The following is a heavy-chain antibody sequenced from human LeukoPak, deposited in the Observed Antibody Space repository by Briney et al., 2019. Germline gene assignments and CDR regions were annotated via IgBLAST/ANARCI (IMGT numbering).Heavy chain of an antibody. J-gene: IGHJ4*02. Sequence: PGGSLRLSCAASGFTFSSYAMSWVRQAPGKGLEWVSAISGSGGSTYYADSVKGRFTISRDNSKNTLYLQMNSLRAEDAAVYYCAKDKGAVTGTFDYWGQGTLVTVSS. CDR1: GFTFSSYA. CDR3: AKDKGAVTGTFDY. V-gene: IGHV3-23*01. CDR2: ISGSGGST. D-gene: IGHD1-14*01.